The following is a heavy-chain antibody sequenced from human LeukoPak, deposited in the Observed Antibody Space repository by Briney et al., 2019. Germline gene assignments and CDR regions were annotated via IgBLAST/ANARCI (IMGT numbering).Heavy chain of an antibody. D-gene: IGHD6-6*01. CDR2: ISWNSGSI. CDR1: GFTFDDYA. J-gene: IGHJ4*02. V-gene: IGHV3-9*01. CDR3: AKGEYSSSFDY. Sequence: GGSLRLSCAASGFTFDDYAMHWVRQAPGKGLEWVSGISWNSGSIGYADSVKGRFTISRDNAKNSLCLQMNSLRAEDTALYYCAKGEYSSSFDYWGQGTLVTVSS.